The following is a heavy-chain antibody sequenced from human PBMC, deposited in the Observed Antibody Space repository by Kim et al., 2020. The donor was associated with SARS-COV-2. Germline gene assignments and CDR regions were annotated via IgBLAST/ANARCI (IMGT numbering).Heavy chain of an antibody. CDR2: ISYDGSNK. CDR3: ARPGKYSGSYWGDY. D-gene: IGHD1-26*01. CDR1: GFTFSSYG. J-gene: IGHJ4*02. Sequence: GGSLRLSCAASGFTFSSYGMHWVRQAPGKGLEWVAVISYDGSNKYYADSVKGRFTISRDNSKNTLYLQMNSLRAEDTAVYYCARPGKYSGSYWGDYWGQGTLVTVSS. V-gene: IGHV3-33*05.